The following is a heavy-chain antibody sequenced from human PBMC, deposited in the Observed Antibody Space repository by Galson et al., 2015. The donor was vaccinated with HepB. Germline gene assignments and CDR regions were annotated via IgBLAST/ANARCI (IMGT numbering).Heavy chain of an antibody. D-gene: IGHD2-21*02. CDR3: AKDLGGDAYYYYMDI. CDR1: GFTFSSNG. J-gene: IGHJ6*03. Sequence: SLRLSCAASGFTFSSNGIHWVRQAPGKGLEWVALISSDGINKYYADSLKGRFTISRDNSRNTLYLQMNSLRPEDTALYYCAKDLGGDAYYYYMDIWGKGTTVTVSS. V-gene: IGHV3-30*18. CDR2: ISSDGINK.